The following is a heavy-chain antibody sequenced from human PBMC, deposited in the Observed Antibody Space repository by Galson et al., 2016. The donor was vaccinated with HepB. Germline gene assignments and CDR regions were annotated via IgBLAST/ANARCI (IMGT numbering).Heavy chain of an antibody. CDR2: INSVGNT. V-gene: IGHV3-53*01. CDR1: GFSVSGDY. CDR3: ARGLGDMAYFQH. D-gene: IGHD5-24*01. J-gene: IGHJ1*01. Sequence: SLRLSCAASGFSVSGDYMGWVRQAPGKALEWVSLINSVGNTYYADSVRGRFTISRDNSKNTLYLQMNSLRVDDTAVYHCARGLGDMAYFQHWGRGTLVTVPS.